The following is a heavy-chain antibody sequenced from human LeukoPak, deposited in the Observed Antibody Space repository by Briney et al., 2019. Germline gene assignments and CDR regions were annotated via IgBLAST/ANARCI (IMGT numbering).Heavy chain of an antibody. CDR1: GFTFSNYS. J-gene: IGHJ6*03. CDR3: ASVPVAGRLHDYYYYMDV. D-gene: IGHD6-19*01. V-gene: IGHV3-21*01. CDR2: ISSSSSYI. Sequence: GGSLRLSCAASGFTFSNYSMNWVRQAPGKGLEWVSSISSSSSYIYYADSVKGRFTISRDNAKNSLYLQMNSLRAEDTAVYYCASVPVAGRLHDYYYYMDVWGKGTTVTVSS.